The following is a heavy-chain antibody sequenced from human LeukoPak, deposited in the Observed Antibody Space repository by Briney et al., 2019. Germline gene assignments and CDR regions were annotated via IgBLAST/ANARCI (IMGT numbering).Heavy chain of an antibody. D-gene: IGHD6-6*01. Sequence: GGSLRLSCAASGFTFRTYAMTWVRQAPGKGLEWVSTISNGGDNTYYADSVRGRFTISTDNSKNTLFLQMNSLRAEDTAVYYCGKDLVLYSSSDYWGQGTLVTVSS. CDR2: ISNGGDNT. CDR3: GKDLVLYSSSDY. J-gene: IGHJ4*02. V-gene: IGHV3-23*01. CDR1: GFTFRTYA.